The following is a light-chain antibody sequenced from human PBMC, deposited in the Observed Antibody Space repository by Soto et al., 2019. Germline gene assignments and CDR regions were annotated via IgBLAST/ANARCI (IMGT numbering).Light chain of an antibody. CDR2: GAS. CDR3: QQHNNWPWT. V-gene: IGKV3D-20*02. CDR1: QSVSSIY. J-gene: IGKJ1*01. Sequence: EIVLTQSPGTLSLSPGERATLSCRASQSVSSIYLAWYQQKPGQAPRLLIYGASSRATGIPDRFSGSGSGPDFSLTISSLQSEDFAVYYCQQHNNWPWTSGQGTKVDIK.